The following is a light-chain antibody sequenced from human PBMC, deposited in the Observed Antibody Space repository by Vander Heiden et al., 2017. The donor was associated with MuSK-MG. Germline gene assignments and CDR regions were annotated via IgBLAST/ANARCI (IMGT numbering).Light chain of an antibody. Sequence: SSELTQLPSVSVSPGQTAKITCSGDILGEYYADWYHQRPGQAPGWGSCEGSQRCPGIPERVTGSMSGNKANLNITRVQTEDEGDYDCLSEDDDNPGVFGGGTKLTVL. V-gene: IGLV3-22*01. CDR3: LSEDDDNPGV. CDR1: ILGEYY. J-gene: IGLJ3*02. CDR2: EGS.